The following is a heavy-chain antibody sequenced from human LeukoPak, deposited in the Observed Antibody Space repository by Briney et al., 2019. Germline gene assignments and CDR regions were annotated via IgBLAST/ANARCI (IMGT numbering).Heavy chain of an antibody. CDR3: ARRVVVPAAPYYFDY. Sequence: GGSLRLSCAASGNYWMHWVRQAPGKGLVWVSRINSDGSSTSYADSVKGRFTISRDNAKNTLYLQMNSLRAEDTAVYYCARRVVVPAAPYYFDYWGQGTLVTVSS. CDR2: INSDGSST. D-gene: IGHD2-2*01. V-gene: IGHV3-74*01. J-gene: IGHJ4*02. CDR1: GNYW.